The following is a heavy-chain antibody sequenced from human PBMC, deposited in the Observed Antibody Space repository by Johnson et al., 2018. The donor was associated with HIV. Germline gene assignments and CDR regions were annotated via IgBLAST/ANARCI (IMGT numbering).Heavy chain of an antibody. CDR2: ISYDGSNK. CDR1: RFTFSSYA. J-gene: IGHJ3*02. Sequence: QVQLVESGGGLVKPGGSLRLSCAASRFTFSSYAMHWVRQAPGKGLEWVAVISYDGSNKYYTDSVKGRFTISRDNSKNTLYLQMNSLRAEDTAVYYCATDVAAAGQWVAFDILGQGTMVTVSS. CDR3: ATDVAAAGQWVAFDI. D-gene: IGHD6-13*01. V-gene: IGHV3-30*04.